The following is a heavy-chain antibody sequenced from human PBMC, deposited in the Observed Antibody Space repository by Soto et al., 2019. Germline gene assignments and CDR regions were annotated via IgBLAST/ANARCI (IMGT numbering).Heavy chain of an antibody. J-gene: IGHJ6*03. CDR3: ARGHLAVVPVASWYYYMDV. Sequence: QVQLVQSGAEVEKPGASVKVSCKASGYSFSNYAVHWVRQAPGQRLEWMGWANAGNGNTRYSQNFQGRVTITRNTSARTAYLELSSLRSEDTAVYYCARGHLAVVPVASWYYYMDVWGKGTTVTVYS. D-gene: IGHD2-2*01. V-gene: IGHV1-3*01. CDR2: ANAGNGNT. CDR1: GYSFSNYA.